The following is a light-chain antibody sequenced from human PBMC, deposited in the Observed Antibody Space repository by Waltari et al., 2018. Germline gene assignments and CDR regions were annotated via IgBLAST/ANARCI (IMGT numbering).Light chain of an antibody. CDR2: KAS. CDR3: QEYDSLPIT. Sequence: DIQMTQSPSTLPASVGDRVTITCRASQYVKNNLAWFQQKPGKAPKVLIHKASRLESGGPSRFSDSGFVTEFILSISSLQPDDFATYYCQEYDSLPITFGGGTKVEIK. J-gene: IGKJ4*01. V-gene: IGKV1-5*03. CDR1: QYVKNN.